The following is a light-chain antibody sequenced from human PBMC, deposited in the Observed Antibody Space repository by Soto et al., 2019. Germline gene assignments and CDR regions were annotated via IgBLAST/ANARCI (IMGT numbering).Light chain of an antibody. V-gene: IGKV1-27*01. CDR2: AAS. CDR3: QKYESAPRT. J-gene: IGKJ1*01. Sequence: DIQMTQSPSSLSASVGDRVTITCRASQGISNYLAWYQQKPGKVPKLLIYAASTLQSGVPSRFTGRGSGTDFTFTISSPHPEDFATYYCQKYESAPRTFGQGTKVEIK. CDR1: QGISNY.